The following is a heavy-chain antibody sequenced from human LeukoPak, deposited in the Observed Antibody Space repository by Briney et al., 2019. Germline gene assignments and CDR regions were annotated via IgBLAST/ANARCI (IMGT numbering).Heavy chain of an antibody. V-gene: IGHV4-31*03. Sequence: PSETLSLTCTVSGGSLSSDNHYWSWIRQHPGKGLEWIGYINYSGNTHYNPSLKSRGTISVDTSKNQFSLKLNSVTAADTAVYYCARVGYEYVWGSYRYGWFDPWGQGTLVTVSS. CDR1: GGSLSSDNHY. D-gene: IGHD3-16*02. CDR3: ARVGYEYVWGSYRYGWFDP. J-gene: IGHJ5*01. CDR2: INYSGNT.